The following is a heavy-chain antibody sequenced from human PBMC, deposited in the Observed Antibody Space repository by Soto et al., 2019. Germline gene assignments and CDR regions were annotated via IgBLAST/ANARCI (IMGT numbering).Heavy chain of an antibody. Sequence: SETLSLTCTVSGGSISSGVYYWSWIRQHPGKGLEWIGYIYYSGSTYYNPSLKSRVTISVDTSKNQFSLKLSSVTAADTAVYYCARAHGNYYGSGSYNWFDPWGQGTLVTVSS. D-gene: IGHD3-10*01. J-gene: IGHJ5*02. CDR2: IYYSGST. CDR3: ARAHGNYYGSGSYNWFDP. V-gene: IGHV4-31*03. CDR1: GGSISSGVYY.